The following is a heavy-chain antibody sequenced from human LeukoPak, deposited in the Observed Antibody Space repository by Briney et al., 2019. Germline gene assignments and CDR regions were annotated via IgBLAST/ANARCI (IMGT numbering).Heavy chain of an antibody. J-gene: IGHJ4*02. CDR2: IYHSGST. V-gene: IGHV4-39*07. CDR1: GGSISSSSYY. D-gene: IGHD3-3*02. Sequence: SETLSLTCTVSGGSISSSSYYWGWIRQPPGKGLEWIGSIYHSGSTYYNPSLKSRVTISVDTSKNQFSLKLSSVTAADTAVYYCARDLGYIFGVVISSDYWGQGTLVTVSS. CDR3: ARDLGYIFGVVISSDY.